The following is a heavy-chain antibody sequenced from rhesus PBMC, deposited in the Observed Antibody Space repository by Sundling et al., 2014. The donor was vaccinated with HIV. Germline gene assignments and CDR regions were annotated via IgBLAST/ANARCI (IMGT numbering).Heavy chain of an antibody. D-gene: IGHD3-3*01. V-gene: IGHV3-136*01. CDR2: ISRTSTSI. CDR3: SRVIRITVLGVQLYGLDS. Sequence: EVQLVESGGGLVQTGGSLRLSCRASGFTFSTYGMSWVRQAPGKGLEWVSSISRTSTSISYADSVKGRFTISRDNARNSLSLQMNSLRAEDTAVYYCSRVIRITVLGVQLYGLDSWGQGVVVTVSS. CDR1: GFTFSTYG. J-gene: IGHJ6*01.